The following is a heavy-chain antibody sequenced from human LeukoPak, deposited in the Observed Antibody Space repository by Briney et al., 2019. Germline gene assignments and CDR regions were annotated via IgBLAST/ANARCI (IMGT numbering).Heavy chain of an antibody. CDR3: AKGAASRGYTYVAN. CDR2: VSGSGGST. Sequence: PGGSLRFSGAASAFTFRSYAMIWVRQAPGKGLEWVSTVSGSGGSTYYADSVKGRFTISRDNSNNTLYLQMNSLRAEDTAVYYCAKGAASRGYTYVANWGQGTLVTVSS. CDR1: AFTFRSYA. D-gene: IGHD5-18*01. J-gene: IGHJ4*02. V-gene: IGHV3-23*01.